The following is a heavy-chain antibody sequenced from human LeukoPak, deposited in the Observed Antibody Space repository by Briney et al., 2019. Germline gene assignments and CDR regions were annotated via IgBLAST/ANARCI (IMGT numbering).Heavy chain of an antibody. Sequence: GGSLRLSCAASGFTFSNAWMSWGRQAPGKGLEWVGRIKSKTDGGTTDYAAPVKGRFTISRDDSKNTLYLQMNSLKTEDTAVYYCTTSITMVRGVSDWSRYWYFDLWGRGTLVTVSS. CDR3: TTSITMVRGVSDWSRYWYFDL. D-gene: IGHD3-10*01. J-gene: IGHJ2*01. CDR1: GFTFSNAW. V-gene: IGHV3-15*01. CDR2: IKSKTDGGTT.